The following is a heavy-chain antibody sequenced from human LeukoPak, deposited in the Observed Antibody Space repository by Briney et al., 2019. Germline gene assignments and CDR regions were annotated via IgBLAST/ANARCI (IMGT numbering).Heavy chain of an antibody. CDR1: GFTFSSYP. D-gene: IGHD6-13*01. CDR3: ARVFSSSWYGLDY. Sequence: GGSLRLSCAASGFTFSSYPMHWVRQAPGKGLEWVALISYDGSNKYYADSVKGRFSISRDNSKNTLFLQMNSLGAEDTAVYYCARVFSSSWYGLDYWGQGTLVTVSS. CDR2: ISYDGSNK. J-gene: IGHJ4*02. V-gene: IGHV3-30*04.